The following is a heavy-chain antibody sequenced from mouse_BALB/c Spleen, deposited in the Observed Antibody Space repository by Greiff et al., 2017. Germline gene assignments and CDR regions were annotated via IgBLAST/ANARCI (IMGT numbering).Heavy chain of an antibody. Sequence: VKLMESGAELAKPGASVKMSCKASGYTFTSYWMHWVKQRPGQGLEWIGYINPSTGYTEYNQKFKDKATLTADKSSSTAYMQLSSLTSEDSAVYYCARYHFTWFAYWGQGTLVTVSA. CDR2: INPSTGYT. CDR3: ARYHFTWFAY. CDR1: GYTFTSYW. J-gene: IGHJ3*01. V-gene: IGHV1-7*01.